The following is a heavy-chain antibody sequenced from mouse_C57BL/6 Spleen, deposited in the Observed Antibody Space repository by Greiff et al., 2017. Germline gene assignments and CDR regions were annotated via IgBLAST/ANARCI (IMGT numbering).Heavy chain of an antibody. CDR2: INPGSGGT. Sequence: QVQLKQSGAELVRPGTSVKVSCKASGYAFTNYLIEWVKQRPGQGLEWIGVINPGSGGTNYNEKFKGKATLTADKSSSTAYMQLSSLTSEDSAVYFCAREGIRYFDYWGQGTTLTVSS. V-gene: IGHV1-54*01. J-gene: IGHJ2*01. CDR1: GYAFTNYL. CDR3: AREGIRYFDY.